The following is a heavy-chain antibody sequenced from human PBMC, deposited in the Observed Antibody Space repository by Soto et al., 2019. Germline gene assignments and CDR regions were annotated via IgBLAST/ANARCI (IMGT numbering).Heavy chain of an antibody. CDR3: ASVSTRIAARHLFSHYYMDV. J-gene: IGHJ6*03. Sequence: PGWSLRLSCASSGFTVRINYMGWVRKATGKGLQWVSVIYSGGSTYYADSVKGRFTISRDNSKNTLYLQMNSLRAEDTAVYYCASVSTRIAARHLFSHYYMDVWGKRTTVTVSS. CDR1: GFTVRINY. D-gene: IGHD6-6*01. CDR2: IYSGGST. V-gene: IGHV3-66*01.